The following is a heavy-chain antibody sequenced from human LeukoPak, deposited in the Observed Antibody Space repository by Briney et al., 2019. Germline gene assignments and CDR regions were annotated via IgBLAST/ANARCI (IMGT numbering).Heavy chain of an antibody. J-gene: IGHJ4*02. CDR1: GFIFSNNG. CDR3: VKRGINFYDY. D-gene: IGHD3-16*01. V-gene: IGHV3-64D*09. CDR2: ISSNGGST. Sequence: GGSLRLSCSASGFIFSNNGLHWVRQAPGKGLEYVSAISSNGGSTYYADSVKGRFTISRDNSRNTLYLQMSGLRTEDTAVYYCVKRGINFYDYWGQGTLVTVSS.